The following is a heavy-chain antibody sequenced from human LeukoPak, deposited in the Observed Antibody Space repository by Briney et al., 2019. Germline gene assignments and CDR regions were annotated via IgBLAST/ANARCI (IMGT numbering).Heavy chain of an antibody. CDR3: ARDRGSRGVSGGWAHDYSNRGDYYYYYMDV. J-gene: IGHJ6*03. D-gene: IGHD4-11*01. V-gene: IGHV1-69*05. CDR1: GGTFSSYA. Sequence: SVKVSCKASGGTFSSYAISWVRQAPGQGLEWMGGIIPIFGTANYAQKFQGRVTITTDESTSTAYMELSSLRSEDTAVYYCARDRGSRGVSGGWAHDYSNRGDYYYYYMDVWGKGTTVTVSS. CDR2: IIPIFGTA.